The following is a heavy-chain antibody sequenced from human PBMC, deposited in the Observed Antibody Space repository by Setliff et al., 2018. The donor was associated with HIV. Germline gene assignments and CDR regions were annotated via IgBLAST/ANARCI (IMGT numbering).Heavy chain of an antibody. CDR1: GGSVSGYK. CDR3: AREGKTALVTKYFDY. CDR2: IDYSGSA. Sequence: SETLSLTCIVSGGSVSGYKWSWIRQYPGKGLEWIGYIDYSGSAFYNPSLKSRITISRDTSKNQFSLKMNSVTAADTAVYYCAREGKTALVTKYFDYWGHGKLVTVSS. V-gene: IGHV4-31*03. D-gene: IGHD5-18*01. J-gene: IGHJ4*01.